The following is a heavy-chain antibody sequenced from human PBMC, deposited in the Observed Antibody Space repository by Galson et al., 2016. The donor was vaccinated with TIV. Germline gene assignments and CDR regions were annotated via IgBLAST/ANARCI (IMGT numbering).Heavy chain of an antibody. CDR2: INPSGGST. V-gene: IGHV1-46*01. CDR1: GYTFTSYY. J-gene: IGHJ4*02. D-gene: IGHD6-19*01. CDR3: ARVPEVAGTDY. Sequence: SVKVSCKASGYTFTSYYTHWVRQAPGQGLEWMGIINPSGGSTSYAQKFQGRVTMTRDTSTNTVYMELSSLRSEDTAVYYCARVPEVAGTDYWGQGTLVTVSS.